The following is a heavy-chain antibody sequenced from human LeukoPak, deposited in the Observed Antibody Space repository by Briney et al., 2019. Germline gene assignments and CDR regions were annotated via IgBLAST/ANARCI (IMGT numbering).Heavy chain of an antibody. CDR2: IYTSGST. D-gene: IGHD2-15*01. Sequence: SETLSLTCTVSGGSTSSYYWSWIRQPAEKGLEWIGRIYTSGSTNYNPSLKSRVTMSVDTSKNQFSLKLSSVTAADTAVYYCAGTSSWYFDYWGQGTLVTVSS. CDR1: GGSTSSYY. V-gene: IGHV4-4*07. CDR3: AGTSSWYFDY. J-gene: IGHJ4*02.